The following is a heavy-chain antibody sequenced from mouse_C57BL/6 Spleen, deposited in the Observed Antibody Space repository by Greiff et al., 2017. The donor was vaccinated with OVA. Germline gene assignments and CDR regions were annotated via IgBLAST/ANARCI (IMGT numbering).Heavy chain of an antibody. CDR2: ISDGGSYT. J-gene: IGHJ1*03. V-gene: IGHV5-4*03. CDR3: ARGEIYYDYDGLEYFDV. Sequence: DVMLVESGGGLVKPGGSLKLSCAASGFTFSSYAMSWVRQTPEKRLKWVATISDGGSYTYYPDNVKGRFTISRDNAKNNLYLQMSHLKSEDTAMYYCARGEIYYDYDGLEYFDVWGTGTTVTVSS. D-gene: IGHD2-4*01. CDR1: GFTFSSYA.